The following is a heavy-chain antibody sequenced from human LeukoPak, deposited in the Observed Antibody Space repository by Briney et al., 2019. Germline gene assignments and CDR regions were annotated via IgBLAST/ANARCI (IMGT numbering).Heavy chain of an antibody. Sequence: PGESLKISCKGSGYSFTSYWIGWVRQMPGKGLEWMGIIYPGDSDTRYSPSFQGQVTISADKSISTAYLQWSSLKASDTAMYYCARLNLACSGGSCYSNWFDPWGQGTLVTVSS. CDR3: ARLNLACSGGSCYSNWFDP. J-gene: IGHJ5*02. D-gene: IGHD2-15*01. CDR1: GYSFTSYW. CDR2: IYPGDSDT. V-gene: IGHV5-51*01.